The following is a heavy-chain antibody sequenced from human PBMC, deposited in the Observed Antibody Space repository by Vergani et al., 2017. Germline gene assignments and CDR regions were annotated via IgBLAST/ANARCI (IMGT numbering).Heavy chain of an antibody. D-gene: IGHD6-19*01. CDR2: VNPKSGGT. Sequence: QVQLVHSGAEVKTPGASVKVSCKASGYTFTGYYMHWVRQAPGQGLGWMGWVNPKSGGTNYAQKFQGRVTMTRDTSISKAYMELSRLRSDDTAVYYCARGQWLPTLAFDYWGQGTLVTVSS. CDR3: ARGQWLPTLAFDY. J-gene: IGHJ4*02. CDR1: GYTFTGYY. V-gene: IGHV1-2*02.